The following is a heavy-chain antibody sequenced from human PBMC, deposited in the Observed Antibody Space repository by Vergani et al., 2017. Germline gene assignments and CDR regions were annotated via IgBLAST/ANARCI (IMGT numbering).Heavy chain of an antibody. CDR3: ARSGIAVAFDY. V-gene: IGHV4-39*07. J-gene: IGHJ4*02. CDR2: IYYSGST. Sequence: QLQLQESGPGLVKPSETLSLTCTVSGGSISSSSYYWGWIRQPPGKGLEWIGSIYYSGSTYYNPSLKSRVTISVDTSKNQFALKLSSVTAADTAVYYCARSGIAVAFDYWGQGTLVTVSS. D-gene: IGHD6-19*01. CDR1: GGSISSSSYY.